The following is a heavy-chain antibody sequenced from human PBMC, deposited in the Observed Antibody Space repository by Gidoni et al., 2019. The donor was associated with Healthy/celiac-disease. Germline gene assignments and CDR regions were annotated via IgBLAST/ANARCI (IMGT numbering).Heavy chain of an antibody. V-gene: IGHV3-21*01. CDR1: GFTFSSYS. J-gene: IGHJ6*02. D-gene: IGHD3-10*01. Sequence: EVQLVESGGGLVKPGGSLSLSCAASGFTFSSYSMNWVRQAPGKGLEWVSSISSSSSYIYYADSVKGRFTISRDNAKNSLYLQMNSLRAEDTAVYYCARDLPLLWFGELPTTSYYYGMDVWGQGTTVTVSS. CDR3: ARDLPLLWFGELPTTSYYYGMDV. CDR2: ISSSSSYI.